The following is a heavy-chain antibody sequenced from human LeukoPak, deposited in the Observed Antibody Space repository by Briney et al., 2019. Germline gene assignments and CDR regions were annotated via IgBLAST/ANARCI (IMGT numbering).Heavy chain of an antibody. V-gene: IGHV3-30*18. J-gene: IGHJ4*02. CDR3: AKDPYDYVWGSYRYSSLFDY. Sequence: GGSLRLSCAAYGFTFSSYGMHWVRQAPGKGLEWVAVISYDGSNKYYADSVKGRFTISRDNSKNTLYLQMNSLRAENTAVYYCAKDPYDYVWGSYRYSSLFDYWGQGTLVTVSS. D-gene: IGHD3-16*02. CDR1: GFTFSSYG. CDR2: ISYDGSNK.